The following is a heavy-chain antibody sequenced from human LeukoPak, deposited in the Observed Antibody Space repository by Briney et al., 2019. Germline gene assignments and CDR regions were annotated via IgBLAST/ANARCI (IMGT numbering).Heavy chain of an antibody. Sequence: GGSLRLSCAASGLTFSGNCMNWVRQAPGKGLEWVANIKPDGSEKYYVDSVKGRFTISRDNAKNSLYLQMTSLRAEDTAVYYCSRCSGDYSGQGTLVTVSS. CDR2: IKPDGSEK. CDR1: GLTFSGNC. CDR3: SRCSGDY. J-gene: IGHJ4*02. V-gene: IGHV3-7*04.